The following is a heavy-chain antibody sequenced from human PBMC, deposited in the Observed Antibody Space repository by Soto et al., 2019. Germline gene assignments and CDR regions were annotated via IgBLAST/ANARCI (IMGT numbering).Heavy chain of an antibody. CDR3: AKDRGGFEDAFDI. J-gene: IGHJ3*02. D-gene: IGHD3-16*01. CDR1: GFTFSSYA. Sequence: EVQLLESGGGLVQPGGSLRLSCAASGFTFSSYAMSWVRQAPGKGLEWVSAISGSGGSTYYADSVKGRFTISRDNSKNTLYLQMNRLSAEDTAVYYCAKDRGGFEDAFDIWGQGTMVTVSS. V-gene: IGHV3-23*01. CDR2: ISGSGGST.